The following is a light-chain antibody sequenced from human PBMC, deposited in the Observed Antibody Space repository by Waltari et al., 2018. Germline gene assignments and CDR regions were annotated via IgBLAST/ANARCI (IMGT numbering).Light chain of an antibody. CDR3: QQYDGEVVT. CDR1: QSVTSIS. J-gene: IGKJ4*01. V-gene: IGKV3-20*01. Sequence: CKASQSVTSISLMWYQQKIGQAPRLLIYGTSSRANGIPDRFSGSGSETDFTLTISRLEPEDFAVYYCQQYDGEVVTFGGGTKVEI. CDR2: GTS.